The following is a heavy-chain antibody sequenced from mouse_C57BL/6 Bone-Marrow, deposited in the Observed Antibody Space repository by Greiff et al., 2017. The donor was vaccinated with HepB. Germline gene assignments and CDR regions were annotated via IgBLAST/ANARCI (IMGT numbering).Heavy chain of an antibody. J-gene: IGHJ4*01. V-gene: IGHV1-81*01. CDR3: ARGELGAMDY. CDR1: GYTFTSYG. D-gene: IGHD4-1*01. CDR2: IYPRSGNT. Sequence: VKLMESGAELARPGASVKLSCKASGYTFTSYGISWVKQRTGQGLEWIGEIYPRSGNTYYNEKFKGKATLTADKSSSTAYMELRSLTSEDSAVYFCARGELGAMDYWGQGTSVTVSS.